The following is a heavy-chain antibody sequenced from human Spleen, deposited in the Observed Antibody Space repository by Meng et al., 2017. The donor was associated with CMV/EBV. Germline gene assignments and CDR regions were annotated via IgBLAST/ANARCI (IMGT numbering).Heavy chain of an antibody. Sequence: LSLTCAASGFTFSAMSWVRQAPGKGLEWVSTISGSGATAYYADSVKGRFTISRGNSNNTLFLQMSSLRAEDTAVYYCAKVSARGDYYDFWSGPMDVWGQGTTVTVSS. CDR3: AKVSARGDYYDFWSGPMDV. D-gene: IGHD3-3*01. V-gene: IGHV3-23*01. CDR1: GFTFSA. J-gene: IGHJ6*02. CDR2: ISGSGATA.